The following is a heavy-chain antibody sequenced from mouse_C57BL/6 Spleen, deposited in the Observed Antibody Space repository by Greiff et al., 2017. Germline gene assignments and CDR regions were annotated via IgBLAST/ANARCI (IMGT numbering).Heavy chain of an antibody. J-gene: IGHJ1*03. CDR1: GYTFTSYW. CDR2: IHPNSGST. D-gene: IGHD1-1*01. V-gene: IGHV1-64*01. Sequence: VQLQQPGAELAKPGASVKLSCKASGYTFTSYWMHWVKQRPGQGLEWIGMIHPNSGSTNYNEKFKSKATLTVDKSSSTAYMQLSSLTSEDSAVYYCAREDYGSSYWYFDVWGTGTTVTVSS. CDR3: AREDYGSSYWYFDV.